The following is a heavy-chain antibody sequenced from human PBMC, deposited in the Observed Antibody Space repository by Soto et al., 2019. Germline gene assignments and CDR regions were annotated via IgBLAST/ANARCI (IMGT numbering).Heavy chain of an antibody. J-gene: IGHJ4*02. V-gene: IGHV1-18*01. CDR1: GYTFTRYA. Sequence: QVQLVQSGAEVKKPGASVKVSCKASGYTFTRYAISWVRQAPGQGLEWMGWISAYNGNTNYAQKLQGRVTMTTDTSTSTAYMELRGLRSDDTAVYDCARLYYYDTRGYYYVEDYWGQGTLVTVSS. CDR2: ISAYNGNT. CDR3: ARLYYYDTRGYYYVEDY. D-gene: IGHD3-22*01.